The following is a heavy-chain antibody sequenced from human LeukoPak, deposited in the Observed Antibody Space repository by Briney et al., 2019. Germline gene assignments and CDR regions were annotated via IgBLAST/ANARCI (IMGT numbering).Heavy chain of an antibody. V-gene: IGHV3-30*02. CDR1: TFTFSSYG. CDR2: IQYDGNKR. J-gene: IGHJ4*02. D-gene: IGHD6-19*01. CDR3: ANTMYSSAWSPFDY. Sequence: PGGSLRLSCAASTFTFSSYGMHWVRQAPGKGLEWVAFIQYDGNKRNYADSVKGRFTISRDNSKNTLYLQMNSLRPEDTALYYCANTMYSSAWSPFDYWGRGTLVTVSS.